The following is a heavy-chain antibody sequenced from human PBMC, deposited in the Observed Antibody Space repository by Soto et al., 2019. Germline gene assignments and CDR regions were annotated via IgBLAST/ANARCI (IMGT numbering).Heavy chain of an antibody. J-gene: IGHJ6*02. CDR3: ASCSGGSCYRRYYYYGMDV. CDR1: GFTFSSYS. V-gene: IGHV3-21*01. D-gene: IGHD2-15*01. Sequence: GGSLRLSCAASGFTFSSYSMNWVRQAPGKGLEWVSSISSSSYIYYADSVKGRFTISRDNAKNSLYLQTNSLRAEDTAVYYCASCSGGSCYRRYYYYGMDVWGQGTTVTVSS. CDR2: ISSSSYI.